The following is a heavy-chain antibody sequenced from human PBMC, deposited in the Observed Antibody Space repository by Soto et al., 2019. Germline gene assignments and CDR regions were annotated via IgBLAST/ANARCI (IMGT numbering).Heavy chain of an antibody. CDR3: AKDLIGSWYQPYFDY. CDR1: GFTFNNYA. Sequence: GGSLRLSCAASGFTFNNYALTWVRQAPGKGLEWVSTISVSGGTTHYSDSVKGRFTISRDNSKKTVYLQMHGLRADDTAVYYCAKDLIGSWYQPYFDYWGQGTLVTVSS. J-gene: IGHJ4*02. D-gene: IGHD6-13*01. CDR2: ISVSGGTT. V-gene: IGHV3-23*01.